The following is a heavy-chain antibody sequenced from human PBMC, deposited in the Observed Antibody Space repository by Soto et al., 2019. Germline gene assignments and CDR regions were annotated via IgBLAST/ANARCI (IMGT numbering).Heavy chain of an antibody. Sequence: QVQMVESGGGVVQPGRSLRLSCAASGFSFENYGMHWVRQAPGRGLEWVAIIWYDGSLQYYAAAVKGRFTISRDNSKNTLYLEMNTLRAEDTALYYCARRRAAAGTLTFDYWGQGTRVTVSS. CDR3: ARRRAAAGTLTFDY. CDR1: GFSFENYG. D-gene: IGHD6-13*01. CDR2: IWYDGSLQ. J-gene: IGHJ4*02. V-gene: IGHV3-33*01.